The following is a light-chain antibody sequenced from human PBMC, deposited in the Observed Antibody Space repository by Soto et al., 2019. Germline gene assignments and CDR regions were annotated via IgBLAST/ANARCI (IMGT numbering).Light chain of an antibody. CDR1: QSVSSN. J-gene: IGKJ3*01. V-gene: IGKV3-15*01. CDR3: QQYNIWPPEVT. CDR2: GAS. Sequence: EIVMTQSPAALSVSPGERATLSCRASQSVSSNLAWYQQKPGQAPRLLIYGASIRATGIPARFSGSGSGTNFNLTISSLQSEDFAIYYCQQYNIWPPEVTFGPGTKVDIK.